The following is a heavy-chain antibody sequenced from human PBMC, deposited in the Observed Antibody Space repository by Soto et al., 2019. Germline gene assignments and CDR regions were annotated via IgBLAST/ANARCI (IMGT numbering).Heavy chain of an antibody. D-gene: IGHD3-3*01. CDR3: ARSYYDFWSGTNPVLDAFDI. CDR1: GCSYSSYW. J-gene: IGHJ3*02. CDR2: IYPGDSDT. Sequence: PGVPLKIWSKGSGCSYSSYWIGWVRQIHGKGLEWMGIIYPGDSDTRYSPSFQGQVTISADKSISTAYLQWSSLKASDTAMYYCARSYYDFWSGTNPVLDAFDIWGQGTMVTVSS. V-gene: IGHV5-51*01.